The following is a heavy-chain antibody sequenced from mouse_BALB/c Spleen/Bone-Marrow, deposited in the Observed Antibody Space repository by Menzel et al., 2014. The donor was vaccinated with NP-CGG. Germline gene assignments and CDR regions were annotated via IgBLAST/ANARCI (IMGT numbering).Heavy chain of an antibody. Sequence: VKLQESGAELAKPGASLKMSCEASGYTFTSYWMHWVKQRPGQGLEWIGYINPSTDYTEYNQKFKDKATLTADKSSSTAFMQLSSLTSEDSAVYYCARRAYGGSYGFAYWGQGTLVTVSA. D-gene: IGHD1-1*01. V-gene: IGHV1-7*01. CDR1: GYTFTSYW. CDR2: INPSTDYT. CDR3: ARRAYGGSYGFAY. J-gene: IGHJ3*01.